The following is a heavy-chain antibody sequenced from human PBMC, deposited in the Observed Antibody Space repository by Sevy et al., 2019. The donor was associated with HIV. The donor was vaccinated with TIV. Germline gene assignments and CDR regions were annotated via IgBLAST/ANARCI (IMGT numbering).Heavy chain of an antibody. CDR2: ISSSSSYI. J-gene: IGHJ3*02. D-gene: IGHD3-22*01. CDR3: ARPPTMIVVGTKDQDAFDI. Sequence: GGSLRLPCAASGFTFSSYSMNWVRQAPGKGLEWVSSISSSSSYIYYANSVKGRFTISRDHAKNPLHLQMNSLRADDTAVYYCARPPTMIVVGTKDQDAFDIWGQGTMVTVSS. CDR1: GFTFSSYS. V-gene: IGHV3-21*01.